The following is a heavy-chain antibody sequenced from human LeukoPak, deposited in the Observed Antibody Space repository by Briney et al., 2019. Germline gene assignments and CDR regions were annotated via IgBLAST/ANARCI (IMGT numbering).Heavy chain of an antibody. CDR3: ARQGYTSGQGLRNNWFDP. Sequence: GSLRLSCAASGFTFSSYSMNWVRQPPGKGLEWIGTIFYSGGTYYNPSLKSRVTMSVDTSKNQFSLNLSPVTAAHTAVYYCARQGYTSGQGLRNNWFDPWGQGSLVTVSS. CDR1: GFTFSSYSMN. J-gene: IGHJ5*02. D-gene: IGHD6-19*01. V-gene: IGHV4-59*04. CDR2: IFYSGGT.